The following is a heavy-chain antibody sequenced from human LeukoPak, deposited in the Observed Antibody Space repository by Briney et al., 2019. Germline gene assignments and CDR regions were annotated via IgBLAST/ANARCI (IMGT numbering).Heavy chain of an antibody. Sequence: PGGSLRLSCAASGFTVSIDYMSWVRQAPGKGLEWVSVIYSGGNTYYADSVKGRFTISRDNSKNTVYHQMNSLRAEDTAVYYCARGATSSYVYRGQGTLVTVSS. CDR2: IYSGGNT. CDR1: GFTVSIDY. J-gene: IGHJ4*02. CDR3: ARGATSSYVY. V-gene: IGHV3-53*01. D-gene: IGHD2-2*01.